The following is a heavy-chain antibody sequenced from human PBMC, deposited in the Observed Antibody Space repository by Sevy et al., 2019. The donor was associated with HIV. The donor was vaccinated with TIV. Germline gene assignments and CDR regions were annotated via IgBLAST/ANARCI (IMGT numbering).Heavy chain of an antibody. CDR3: ARDPGSSWSSFDY. Sequence: GGSLRLSCAASGFIFGSYAMNWVRQAPGKGLEWVAVISYDGSHKYYADSVKGRFTISRDSSKNTLYLQMHSLRTDDTAVYYCARDPGSSWSSFDYRGQGTLVTVSS. J-gene: IGHJ4*02. D-gene: IGHD6-13*01. CDR2: ISYDGSHK. V-gene: IGHV3-30-3*01. CDR1: GFIFGSYA.